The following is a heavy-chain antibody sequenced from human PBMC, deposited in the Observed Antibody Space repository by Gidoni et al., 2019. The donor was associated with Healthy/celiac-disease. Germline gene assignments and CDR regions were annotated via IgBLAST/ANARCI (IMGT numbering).Heavy chain of an antibody. CDR2: ISSGSSYI. D-gene: IGHD6-13*01. J-gene: IGHJ6*02. Sequence: EVQLVESGGGLVKPGGSLRLSCAASGLTFSSYSMNWVRQAPGKGLEWVASISSGSSYICNADSVKGRLTISRDNAKNALYLQMNGLGAEDTAVYYCARGTIAAAGGGLADVWGQGTTVTVSS. CDR1: GLTFSSYS. CDR3: ARGTIAAAGGGLADV. V-gene: IGHV3-21*01.